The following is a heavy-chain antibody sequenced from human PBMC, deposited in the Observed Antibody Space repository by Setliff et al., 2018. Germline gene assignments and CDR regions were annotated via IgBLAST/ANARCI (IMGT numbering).Heavy chain of an antibody. CDR1: GYSISSGYI. D-gene: IGHD1-26*01. J-gene: IGHJ3*02. CDR3: ARKGISALSGAFDM. V-gene: IGHV4-38-2*02. Sequence: SETLSLTCTVSGYSISSGYIWGWIRQPPGKGLEWVGNIGHTGSINYNPSLKSRLTISRDTSKNQVSLKLNSVTATDTAVYYCARKGISALSGAFDMWGQGAMVTVSS. CDR2: IGHTGSI.